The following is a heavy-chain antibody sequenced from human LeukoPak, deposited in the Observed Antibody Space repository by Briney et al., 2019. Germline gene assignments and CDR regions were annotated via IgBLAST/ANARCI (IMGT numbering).Heavy chain of an antibody. CDR2: IYYSGST. CDR1: GGSISSYY. Sequence: PSETLSLTCTVSGGSISSYYWSWIRQPPGKGLEWIGYIYYSGSTNYNPSLKSRVTISVDTSKNQFSLKLSSVTAADTAVYYCARDRTRFVVVVAATSPFDPWGQGTLVTVSS. J-gene: IGHJ5*02. CDR3: ARDRTRFVVVVAATSPFDP. V-gene: IGHV4-59*12. D-gene: IGHD2-15*01.